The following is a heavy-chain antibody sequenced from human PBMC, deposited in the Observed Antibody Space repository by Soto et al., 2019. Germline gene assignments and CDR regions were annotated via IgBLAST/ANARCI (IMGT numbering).Heavy chain of an antibody. Sequence: QVQLVESGGGVVQPGRSLRLSCAASGFTFSSYGMHWVRQAPGKGLEWVAVISYDGSNKYYADSVKGRFTISRDNSKNXXYLKMTSLRAEGTAVYYCAKDRGYYYDDLPDAFDIWGQGTMVTVSS. CDR1: GFTFSSYG. V-gene: IGHV3-30*18. CDR2: ISYDGSNK. D-gene: IGHD3-22*01. CDR3: AKDRGYYYDDLPDAFDI. J-gene: IGHJ3*02.